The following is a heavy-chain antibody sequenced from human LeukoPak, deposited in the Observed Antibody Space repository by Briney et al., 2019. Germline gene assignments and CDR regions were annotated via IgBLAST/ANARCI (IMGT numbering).Heavy chain of an antibody. CDR2: IYYRGST. V-gene: IGHV4-39*01. CDR3: ARGVTLIVVVIHDWYFDL. CDR1: GGSISSSNYY. Sequence: SETLSLTCTVSGGSISSSNYYWGWIRQPPGKGLEWIGSIYYRGSTYYNPSLKSRVTISVDTSKTQFSLKLSSVTAADTAVYYCARGVTLIVVVIHDWYFDLWGRGTVFTVSS. J-gene: IGHJ2*01. D-gene: IGHD3-22*01.